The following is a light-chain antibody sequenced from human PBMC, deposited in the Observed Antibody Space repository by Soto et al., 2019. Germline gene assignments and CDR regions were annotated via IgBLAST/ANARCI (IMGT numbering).Light chain of an antibody. Sequence: DIQVTQSRSSVSLGGGDRVTITCRASQDIAGYLAWYQHKPGRAPELLIRAASSLQSGVPSRFSGSGSGTDFTLTINSLQPEDFATYYCQQAYSFPITFGQGTRLEIK. J-gene: IGKJ5*01. CDR3: QQAYSFPIT. V-gene: IGKV1D-12*01. CDR1: QDIAGY. CDR2: AAS.